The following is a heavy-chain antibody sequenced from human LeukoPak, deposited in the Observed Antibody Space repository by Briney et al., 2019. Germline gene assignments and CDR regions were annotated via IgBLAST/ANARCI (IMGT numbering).Heavy chain of an antibody. CDR1: GFTFSSYG. V-gene: IGHV3-33*01. J-gene: IGHJ4*02. D-gene: IGHD6-6*01. CDR2: IWYDGSHK. CDR3: ARIAARPRGPFDY. Sequence: GGSLRLSCAASGFTFSSYGIHWVRQDPGKGLEWVAVIWYDGSHKYYADSVKGRFTISRDNSKNTLYLQINSLRAEDTAVYYCARIAARPRGPFDYWGQGTLVTVSS.